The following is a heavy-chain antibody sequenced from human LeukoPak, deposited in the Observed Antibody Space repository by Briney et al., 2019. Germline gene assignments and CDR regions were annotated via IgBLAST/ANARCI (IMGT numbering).Heavy chain of an antibody. CDR2: IWYDGSNK. J-gene: IGHJ4*02. Sequence: PGGSLRLSCAASGFTFSSYGMHWVRQAPGKGLEWVAVIWYDGSNKYYADSVKGRFTISRDNSKNTLYLQMNSLRAEDTAVYYCARDPSVALWLPEYYFDYWGQGTLVTVSS. V-gene: IGHV3-33*01. D-gene: IGHD2/OR15-2a*01. CDR1: GFTFSSYG. CDR3: ARDPSVALWLPEYYFDY.